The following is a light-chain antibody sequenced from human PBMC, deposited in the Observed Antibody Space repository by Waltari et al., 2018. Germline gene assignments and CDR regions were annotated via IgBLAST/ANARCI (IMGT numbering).Light chain of an antibody. V-gene: IGKV3-20*01. Sequence: EIVLTQSPSTLSLSPGERATLSCRASQSVGRFLAWYQQKPGQAPRLLLYHASIRATGIPDRFSSSGSGTDYSLTISGLEPEDFAVYYCQKYVNLPATFGQGTKVEIK. J-gene: IGKJ1*01. CDR3: QKYVNLPAT. CDR1: QSVGRF. CDR2: HAS.